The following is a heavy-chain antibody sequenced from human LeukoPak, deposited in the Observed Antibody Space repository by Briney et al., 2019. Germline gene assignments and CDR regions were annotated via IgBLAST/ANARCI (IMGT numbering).Heavy chain of an antibody. CDR1: GGSISSGDYY. CDR2: IYYSGST. CDR3: ARSQLKYSSGWMLNWFDP. V-gene: IGHV4-30-4*08. Sequence: SETLSLTCTVSGGSISSGDYYWSWIRQPPGKGLEWIGYIYYSGSTYYNPSLKSRVTISVDTSKNQFSLKLSSATAADTAVYYCARSQLKYSSGWMLNWFDPWGQGTLVTASS. J-gene: IGHJ5*02. D-gene: IGHD6-19*01.